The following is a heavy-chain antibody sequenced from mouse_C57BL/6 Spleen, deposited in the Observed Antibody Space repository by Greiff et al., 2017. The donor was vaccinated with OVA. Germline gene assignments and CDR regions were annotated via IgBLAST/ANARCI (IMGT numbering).Heavy chain of an antibody. V-gene: IGHV1-59*01. Sequence: QVQLQQPGAELVRPGTSVKLSCKASGYTFTSYWMHWVKQRPGQGLEWIGVIDPSDSYTNYNQKFKGEATLTVDTSSSTAYMQLSSLTSEDSAVYYCARWDYGSSYAWFAYWGQGTLVTVSA. CDR3: ARWDYGSSYAWFAY. CDR2: IDPSDSYT. D-gene: IGHD1-1*01. J-gene: IGHJ3*01. CDR1: GYTFTSYW.